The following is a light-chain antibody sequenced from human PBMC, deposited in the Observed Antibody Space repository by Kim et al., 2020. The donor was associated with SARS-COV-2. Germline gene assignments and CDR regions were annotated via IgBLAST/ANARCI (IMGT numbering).Light chain of an antibody. Sequence: HTVTISCTGTKSDVGGYSYVSWYQQHPGKAPKVMIYAVTTRPSGVPDRFSGSKSGNTASLTISGLQAEDEADYYCCSYAGRSTWVFGGGTQLTVL. V-gene: IGLV2-11*03. CDR3: CSYAGRSTWV. CDR2: AVT. CDR1: KSDVGGYSY. J-gene: IGLJ3*02.